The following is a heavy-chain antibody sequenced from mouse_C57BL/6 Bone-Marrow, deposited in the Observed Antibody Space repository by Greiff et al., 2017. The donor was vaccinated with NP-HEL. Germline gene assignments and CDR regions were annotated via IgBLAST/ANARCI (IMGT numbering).Heavy chain of an antibody. J-gene: IGHJ3*01. Sequence: AASAVDFSRYWMSWVRRAPGKGLEWIGEINPDSSTINYAPSLKDKFIISRDNAKNTLYLQMSKVRSEDTALYYCASYYPWFAYWGQGTLVTVSA. CDR3: ASYYPWFAY. CDR1: AVDFSRYW. D-gene: IGHD1-1*01. V-gene: IGHV4-1*01. CDR2: INPDSSTI.